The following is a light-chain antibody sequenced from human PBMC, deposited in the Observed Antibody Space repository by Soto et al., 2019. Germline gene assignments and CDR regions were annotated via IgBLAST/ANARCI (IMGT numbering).Light chain of an antibody. CDR2: GAS. CDR3: QQYGSSPLVT. V-gene: IGKV3-20*01. Sequence: EIVLTQSPGTLSLSPGERATLSCRASQSVSSSYLAWYQQKPGQAPRLVIHGASRRATGIPDRFSGSGSGTDFTLTISRLEPEDFAVYYRQQYGSSPLVTFGQGTRLEIK. J-gene: IGKJ5*01. CDR1: QSVSSSY.